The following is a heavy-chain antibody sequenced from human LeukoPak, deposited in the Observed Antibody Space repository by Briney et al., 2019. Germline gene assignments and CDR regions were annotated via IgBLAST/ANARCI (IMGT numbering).Heavy chain of an antibody. CDR3: VCLTTADAFDI. V-gene: IGHV4-59*01. D-gene: IGHD3-22*01. J-gene: IGHJ3*02. CDR2: IYDSGST. Sequence: SETLSLTCTVSGGSISSYYWSWIRQPPGKGLEWIGYIYDSGSTNYNPSLKSRVTISVDTSKNQFSLKLSSVTAADTAVYYCVCLTTADAFDIWGQGTMVTVSS. CDR1: GGSISSYY.